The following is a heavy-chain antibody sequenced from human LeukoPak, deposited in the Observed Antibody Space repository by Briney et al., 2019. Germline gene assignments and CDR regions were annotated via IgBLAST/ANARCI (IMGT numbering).Heavy chain of an antibody. CDR2: IYYRGST. J-gene: IGHJ4*02. V-gene: IGHV4-59*08. CDR3: ACWLYYYDSSGYEVYFDY. CDR1: GGSISGSDSNYY. D-gene: IGHD3-22*01. Sequence: SETLSLTCTVSGGSISGSDSNYYWSWIRQSPGKGLEWIGNIYYRGSTNYSPSLKSRVTISVDASKNQFSLNLNSVTAADTAVYYCACWLYYYDSSGYEVYFDYWGQGTLVTVSS.